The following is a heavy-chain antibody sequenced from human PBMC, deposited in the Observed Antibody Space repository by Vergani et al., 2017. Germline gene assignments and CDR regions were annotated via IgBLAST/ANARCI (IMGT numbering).Heavy chain of an antibody. CDR3: ATDTIQKATLGYFDY. J-gene: IGHJ4*02. Sequence: QVQLQESGPGLVKPSETLSLTCTVSGGSISSYYWSWIRQPPGKGLEWIGYIYYSGSTNYNPSLKSRVTISVATSKNQFSLKLSSVTAADTAVYYCATDTIQKATLGYFDYWGQGTLVTVSS. CDR1: GGSISSYY. V-gene: IGHV4-59*01. CDR2: IYYSGST. D-gene: IGHD5-24*01.